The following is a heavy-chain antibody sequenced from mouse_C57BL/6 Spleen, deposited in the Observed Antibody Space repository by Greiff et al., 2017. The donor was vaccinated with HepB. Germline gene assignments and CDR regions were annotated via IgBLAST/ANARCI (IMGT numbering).Heavy chain of an antibody. V-gene: IGHV1-52*01. D-gene: IGHD1-1*01. CDR2: IDPSDSET. Sequence: VKLQQPGAELVRPGSSVKLSCKASGYTFTSYWMHWVKQRPIQGLEWIGNIDPSDSETHYNQKFKDKATLTVDKSSSTAYMQLSSLTSEDSAVYSCASLLYYDSSPFDYWGQGTTLTVSS. CDR1: GYTFTSYW. CDR3: ASLLYYDSSPFDY. J-gene: IGHJ2*01.